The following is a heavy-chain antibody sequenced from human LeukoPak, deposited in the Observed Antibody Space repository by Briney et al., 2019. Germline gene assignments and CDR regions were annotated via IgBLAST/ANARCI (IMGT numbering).Heavy chain of an antibody. Sequence: SVKVSCKASGGTLSSYAINWVRQAPGQGLEWIGRVIPIFGIVNYAQNFQGRVTITADKSTNTAYMELSSLRSEDTAFYYCARADSSGYSLDENFDYWGQGTLVTVSS. CDR2: VIPIFGIV. CDR3: ARADSSGYSLDENFDY. CDR1: GGTLSSYA. J-gene: IGHJ4*02. V-gene: IGHV1-69*04. D-gene: IGHD3-22*01.